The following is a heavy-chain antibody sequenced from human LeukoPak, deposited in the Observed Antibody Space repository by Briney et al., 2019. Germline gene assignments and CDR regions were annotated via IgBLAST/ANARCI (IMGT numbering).Heavy chain of an antibody. CDR1: GFTLSTYG. J-gene: IGHJ4*02. Sequence: GRSLRLSCAASGFTLSTYGMHWVRQAPGKGLEWVAVIWHDGSNKYYADSVKGRFSISRDNPKNTLYLQMNSLRAEDTAVYYCARNYGGPNLVDYWGQGTLVTVSS. CDR2: IWHDGSNK. D-gene: IGHD2-21*01. CDR3: ARNYGGPNLVDY. V-gene: IGHV3-33*01.